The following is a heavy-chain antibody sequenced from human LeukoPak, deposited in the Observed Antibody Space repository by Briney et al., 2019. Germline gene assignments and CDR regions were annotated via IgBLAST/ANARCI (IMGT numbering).Heavy chain of an antibody. J-gene: IGHJ6*03. CDR3: ARDRRAGNYYDSSGYLYYYYYYMDV. CDR1: GYAFTIYY. Sequence: ASVKVSCKSSGYAFTIYYIHLVREAPGQGLEWMGWISAYNGNTNYAQNLHGRVTMATDTSTSTAYMELRSLRSDDTAVYYCARDRRAGNYYDSSGYLYYYYYYMDVWGKGTTVTVSS. D-gene: IGHD3-22*01. CDR2: ISAYNGNT. V-gene: IGHV1-18*04.